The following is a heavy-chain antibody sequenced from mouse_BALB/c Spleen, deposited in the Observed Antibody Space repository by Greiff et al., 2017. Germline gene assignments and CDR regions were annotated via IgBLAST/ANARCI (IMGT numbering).Heavy chain of an antibody. V-gene: IGHV1S81*02. J-gene: IGHJ3*01. Sequence: QVQLQQSGAELVKPGASVKLSCKASGYTFTSYYMYWVKQRPGQGLEWIGEINPSNGGTNFNEKFKSKATLTVDKSTSTAYMQLSSLTSEDSAVYYCTLDSSGSAWFAYWGQGTLVTVSA. D-gene: IGHD3-2*01. CDR3: TLDSSGSAWFAY. CDR2: INPSNGGT. CDR1: GYTFTSYY.